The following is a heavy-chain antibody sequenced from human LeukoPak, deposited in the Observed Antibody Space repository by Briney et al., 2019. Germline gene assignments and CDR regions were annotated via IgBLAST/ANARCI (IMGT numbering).Heavy chain of an antibody. D-gene: IGHD3-3*01. J-gene: IGHJ5*02. CDR1: GGSISSYY. Sequence: SETLSLTCTVSGGSISSYYWSWIRQPPGKGLEWIGYIYYSGSTNYNPSLKSRVTISVDTSKNQFSLKLSSVTAADTAVYYCARGDFWSGYPQGFDPWGQGTLVTVSS. CDR2: IYYSGST. CDR3: ARGDFWSGYPQGFDP. V-gene: IGHV4-59*01.